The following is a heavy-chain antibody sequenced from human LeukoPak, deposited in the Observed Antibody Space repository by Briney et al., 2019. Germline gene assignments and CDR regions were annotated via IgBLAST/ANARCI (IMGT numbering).Heavy chain of an antibody. Sequence: ASVKVSCKASGYTFTGYYMHWVRQAPGQGLEWMGRINPNSGGTNYAQKFQGRVTMTRDTSISTAYMELSRLRSDDTAVYYCARVGSSSSRQNWFDPWGQGTLVTVSS. CDR3: ARVGSSSSRQNWFDP. CDR1: GYTFTGYY. CDR2: INPNSGGT. D-gene: IGHD6-6*01. J-gene: IGHJ5*02. V-gene: IGHV1-2*06.